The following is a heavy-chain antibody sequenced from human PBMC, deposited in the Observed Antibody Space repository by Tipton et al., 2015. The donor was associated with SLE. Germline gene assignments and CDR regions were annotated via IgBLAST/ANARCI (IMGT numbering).Heavy chain of an antibody. CDR3: ARDYSSSWYYFDY. Sequence: SLRLSCAASGFTFSNAWMSWVRKAPGKGLEWVSVIYSGGSTYYADSVKGRFTISRDNSKNTLYLQMNSLRAEDTALYYCARDYSSSWYYFDYWGQGTLVTVSS. CDR1: GFTFSNAW. V-gene: IGHV3-66*02. D-gene: IGHD6-13*01. CDR2: IYSGGST. J-gene: IGHJ4*02.